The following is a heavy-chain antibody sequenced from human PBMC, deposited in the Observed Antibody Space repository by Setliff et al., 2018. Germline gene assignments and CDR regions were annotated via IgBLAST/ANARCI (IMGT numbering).Heavy chain of an antibody. V-gene: IGHV1-2*04. CDR2: INPDSGDA. D-gene: IGHD2-15*01. J-gene: IGHJ6*02. CDR1: GGTFRSYA. CDR3: SRERSRRHCYGGSCDFYYYGLDV. Sequence: EASVKVSCKASGGTFRSYAISWVRQAPGQGLEWMGGINPDSGDANYGPNFQGWVTMTRDTSIDTAYLDLSRLKSDDTAVYYCSRERSRRHCYGGSCDFYYYGLDVWGQGTTVTVSS.